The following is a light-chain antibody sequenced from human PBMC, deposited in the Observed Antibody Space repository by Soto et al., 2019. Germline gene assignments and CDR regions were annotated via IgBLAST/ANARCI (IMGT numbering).Light chain of an antibody. CDR2: AAS. J-gene: IGKJ4*01. CDR3: RQSYSTPALT. Sequence: DIQMTQSPSSLSSSVGDRVTITCRASQSISNYLNWYQQKPGQAPKLLIYAASTLKSGGPSRFSGSGSGTDFIITISSLQHQDDATDYYRQSYSTPALTFGEGTKVDIK. V-gene: IGKV1-39*01. CDR1: QSISNY.